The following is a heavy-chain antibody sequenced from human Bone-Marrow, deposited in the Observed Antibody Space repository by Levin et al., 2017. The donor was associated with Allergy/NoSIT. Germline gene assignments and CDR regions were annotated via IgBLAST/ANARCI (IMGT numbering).Heavy chain of an antibody. CDR3: ARLDYGDYVFEDY. Sequence: SQTLSLTCTVSGGSISSGGYYWSWIRQHPGKGLEWIGYIYYSGSTYYNPSLKSRVTISVDTSKNQFSLKLSSVTAADTAVYYCARLDYGDYVFEDYWGQGTLVTVSS. V-gene: IGHV4-31*03. D-gene: IGHD4-17*01. CDR2: IYYSGST. J-gene: IGHJ4*02. CDR1: GGSISSGGYY.